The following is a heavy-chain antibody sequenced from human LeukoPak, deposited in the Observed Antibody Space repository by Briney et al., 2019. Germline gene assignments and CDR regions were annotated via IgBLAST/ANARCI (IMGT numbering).Heavy chain of an antibody. CDR3: AKAGVVIANPFDY. Sequence: GGSLGLSCAASGFTFSIYAMSWVRQAPGKGLEWVSAISGSGGSTYYADSVKGRFTISRDNSKNTLYLQMNSLRAEDTAVYYCAKAGVVIANPFDYWGQGTLVTVSS. CDR1: GFTFSIYA. D-gene: IGHD2-21*01. CDR2: ISGSGGST. V-gene: IGHV3-23*01. J-gene: IGHJ4*02.